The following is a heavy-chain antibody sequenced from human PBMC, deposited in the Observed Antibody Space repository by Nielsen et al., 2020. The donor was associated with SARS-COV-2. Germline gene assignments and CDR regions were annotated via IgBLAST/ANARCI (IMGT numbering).Heavy chain of an antibody. V-gene: IGHV5-51*01. CDR2: IYPGDSDT. CDR3: AKQGPYYYDSSGYDDAFDI. J-gene: IGHJ3*02. Sequence: VRQMPGKGLEWMGIIYPGDSDTRYSPSFQGQVTISADKSISTAYLQWSSLKASDTAMYYCAKQGPYYYDSSGYDDAFDIWGQGTMVTVSS. D-gene: IGHD3-22*01.